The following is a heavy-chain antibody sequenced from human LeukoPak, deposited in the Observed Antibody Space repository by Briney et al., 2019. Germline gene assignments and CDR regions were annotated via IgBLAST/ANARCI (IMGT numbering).Heavy chain of an antibody. D-gene: IGHD6-19*01. V-gene: IGHV3-9*03. CDR3: VKGVYSSGWYYYFDY. CDR2: ISWNSGSI. CDR1: GFTFDDYA. Sequence: GRSLRLSCAASGFTFDDYAMHWVRQAPGKGLEWVSGISWNSGSIGYADSVKGRFTISRDNAKNSLYLQMNSLRAEDMALYYCVKGVYSSGWYYYFDYWGQGTLVTVSS. J-gene: IGHJ4*02.